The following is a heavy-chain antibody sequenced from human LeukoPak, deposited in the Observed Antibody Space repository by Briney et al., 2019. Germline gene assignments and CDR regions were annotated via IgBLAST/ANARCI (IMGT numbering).Heavy chain of an antibody. V-gene: IGHV4-59*01. CDR1: GGSISSYY. CDR2: IYYSGST. Sequence: PSETLSLTCTVSGGSISSYYWSWIRQPPGKGLEWIGYIYYSGSTNYNPSLKSRVTISVDTSKNQFSLKLSSVTAADTAVYYCAREEGIICGGDCYLGAFDIWGQGTMVTVSS. CDR3: AREEGIICGGDCYLGAFDI. D-gene: IGHD2-21*02. J-gene: IGHJ3*02.